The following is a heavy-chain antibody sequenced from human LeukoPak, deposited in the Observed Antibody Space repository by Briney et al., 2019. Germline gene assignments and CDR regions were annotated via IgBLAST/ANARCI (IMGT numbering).Heavy chain of an antibody. J-gene: IGHJ6*03. CDR1: GYTFTSYA. V-gene: IGHV7-4-1*02. CDR2: INTITGNP. CDR3: ARESSSWYPNYMDV. D-gene: IGHD6-13*01. Sequence: ASVKVSCKASGYTFTSYAMNWVRQAPGQGLEWMGWINTITGNPTYAQGFTGRFVFSLDTSVSTAYLQISSLKAEDTAVYYCARESSSWYPNYMDVWGKGTTVTVSS.